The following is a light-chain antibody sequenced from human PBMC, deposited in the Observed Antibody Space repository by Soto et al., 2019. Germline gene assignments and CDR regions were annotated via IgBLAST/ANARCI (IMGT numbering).Light chain of an antibody. CDR3: LQTLSTPIT. Sequence: DIQMTQSPSSLSAFVGDSVTITCRASQSIGKNLNWYQQTPGRAPKLLISGASTLRTGVPATFRGSGSGTDFTLSIDNLQPQDFATYYCLQTLSTPITFGQGTRLEIK. V-gene: IGKV1-39*01. CDR2: GAS. J-gene: IGKJ5*01. CDR1: QSIGKN.